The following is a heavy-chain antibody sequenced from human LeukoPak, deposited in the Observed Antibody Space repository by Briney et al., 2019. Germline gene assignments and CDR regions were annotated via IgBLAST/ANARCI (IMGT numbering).Heavy chain of an antibody. CDR2: IYSSGSTSGST. CDR1: GGSISSYY. CDR3: ARFGYSSSWGSQEGFDP. J-gene: IGHJ5*02. D-gene: IGHD6-13*01. V-gene: IGHV4-4*07. Sequence: KPSETLSLTCTVSGGSISSYYWSWIRQPAGKGLEWIGRIYSSGSTSGSTNYNPSLKSRVTMSVDTSKNQFSLKLSSVTAADTAVYYCARFGYSSSWGSQEGFDPWGQGTLVTVSS.